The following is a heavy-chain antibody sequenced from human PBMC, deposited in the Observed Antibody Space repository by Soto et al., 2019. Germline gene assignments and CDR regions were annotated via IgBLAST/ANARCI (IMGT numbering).Heavy chain of an antibody. Sequence: SVKVSCKASGFTFTSSAMQWVRQARGQRLEWIGWIVVGSGNTNYAQKFQERVTITRDTSTSTAYMELSSLRSEDTAVYYCARAAPGIDYGDYELAYWGQGTLVTVS. CDR1: GFTFTSSA. CDR2: IVVGSGNT. CDR3: ARAAPGIDYGDYELAY. J-gene: IGHJ4*02. V-gene: IGHV1-58*02. D-gene: IGHD4-17*01.